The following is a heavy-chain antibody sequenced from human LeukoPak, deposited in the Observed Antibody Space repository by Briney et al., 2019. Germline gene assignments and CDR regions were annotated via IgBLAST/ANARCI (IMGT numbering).Heavy chain of an antibody. J-gene: IGHJ5*02. V-gene: IGHV4-59*08. CDR2: IYYSGSA. CDR3: ARPAYCGGDCYYLDP. D-gene: IGHD2-21*02. Sequence: SESLSLTCTVSGGSISSYYWSWIRQPPGKGLGWVGYIYYSGSANYNPSLKSRVTISVDTSKNQFSLKLSSVTAADTAVYYCARPAYCGGDCYYLDPWGQGTLVTVSS. CDR1: GGSISSYY.